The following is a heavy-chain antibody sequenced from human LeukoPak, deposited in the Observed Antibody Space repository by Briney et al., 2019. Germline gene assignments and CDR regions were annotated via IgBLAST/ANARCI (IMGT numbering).Heavy chain of an antibody. CDR2: ISYDGNSE. CDR1: GFTFSSYA. V-gene: IGHV3-30-3*01. CDR3: ARGDLPHVVMAATIWDYNYYGMDV. J-gene: IGHJ6*02. Sequence: GGSLRLSCAASGFTFSSYAMSWVRQAPGKGLAWMAIISYDGNSEFHADSVKGRFTVSRDNAKNTMYLEMKNVRPDDTAVYYCARGDLPHVVMAATIWDYNYYGMDVWGQGTTVTVSS. D-gene: IGHD1-26*01.